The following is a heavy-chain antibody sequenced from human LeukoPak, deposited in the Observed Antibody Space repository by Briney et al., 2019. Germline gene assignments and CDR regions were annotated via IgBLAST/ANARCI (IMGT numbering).Heavy chain of an antibody. D-gene: IGHD6-19*01. CDR2: IGTAGDT. J-gene: IGHJ4*02. CDR3: ARAGSSGWYFDY. CDR1: GFTFSSYD. V-gene: IGHV3-13*01. Sequence: PGGSLRLSCAASGFTFSSYDMHWVRQATGKGLEWVSAIGTAGDTYYPGSVKGRFTISRENAKNSLYLQMNSLRAGDTAVYYCARAGSSGWYFDYWGQGTLVTVSS.